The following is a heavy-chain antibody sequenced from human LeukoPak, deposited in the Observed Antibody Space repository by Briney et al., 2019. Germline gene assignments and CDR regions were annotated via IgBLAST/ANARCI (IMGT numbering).Heavy chain of an antibody. D-gene: IGHD6-19*01. V-gene: IGHV4-59*01. CDR2: ISDSGST. Sequence: PSETLSLTCTVPGGSISSYYWSWIRQPPGKGLEWTGYISDSGSTHYNPSLKSRLTISVDTSKNQFSLKLSSVTAADTAIYYCARTRYSGGWFFDYWGQGTLVTVSS. J-gene: IGHJ4*02. CDR1: GGSISSYY. CDR3: ARTRYSGGWFFDY.